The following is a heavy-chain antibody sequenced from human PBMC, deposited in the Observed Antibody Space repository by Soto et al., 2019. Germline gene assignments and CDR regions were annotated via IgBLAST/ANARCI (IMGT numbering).Heavy chain of an antibody. Sequence: VQLVQSGGEVKKPGSSVKVSCKASEGTFNNYVVNWVRQAPGQGLEWMGGILPIFATPKYAQKFQGRVTITADKSTSTAYMELTSLRSADTAVYYCAGRCDSTTCLGHFDYWGQGTLVTVAS. V-gene: IGHV1-69*06. CDR2: ILPIFATP. CDR1: EGTFNNYV. D-gene: IGHD2-2*01. J-gene: IGHJ4*02. CDR3: AGRCDSTTCLGHFDY.